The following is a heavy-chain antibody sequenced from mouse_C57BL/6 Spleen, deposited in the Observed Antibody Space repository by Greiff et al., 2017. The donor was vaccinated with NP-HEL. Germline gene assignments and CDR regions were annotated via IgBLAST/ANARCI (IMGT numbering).Heavy chain of an antibody. Sequence: DVQLQQSGPELVKPGASVKIPCKASGYTFTDYNMDWVKQSHGKSLEWIGDINPNNGGTIYNQKFKGKATLTVDKSSSTAYMELRSLTSEDTAVYYCARKFYYYGSSYYFDYWGQGTTLTVSS. CDR3: ARKFYYYGSSYYFDY. D-gene: IGHD1-1*01. J-gene: IGHJ2*01. CDR1: GYTFTDYN. CDR2: INPNNGGT. V-gene: IGHV1-18*01.